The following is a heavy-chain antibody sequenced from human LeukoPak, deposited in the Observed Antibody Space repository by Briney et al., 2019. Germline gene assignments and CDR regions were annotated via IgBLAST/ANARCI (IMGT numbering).Heavy chain of an antibody. V-gene: IGHV4-34*01. D-gene: IGHD3-10*01. Sequence: PSETLSLTCAVYGGSFSGYYWSWIRQPPGKGLEWIGEINHSGSTNYNPSLKSRVTISVDTSKNQFSLKLSSVTAADTAVYYCARGVLLWFGESGNDAFDIWGQGTMVTVSS. CDR1: GGSFSGYY. J-gene: IGHJ3*02. CDR2: INHSGST. CDR3: ARGVLLWFGESGNDAFDI.